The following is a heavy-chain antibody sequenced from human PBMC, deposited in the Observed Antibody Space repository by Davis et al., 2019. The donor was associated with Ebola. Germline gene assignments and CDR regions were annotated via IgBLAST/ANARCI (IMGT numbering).Heavy chain of an antibody. CDR2: ISSSGSTI. J-gene: IGHJ4*02. Sequence: GGSLRLSCAAPGFTFSSYEMNWVRQAPGKGLEWVSYISSSGSTIYYADSVKGRFTISRDNAKNSLHLQMNSLRAEDTAVYYCARGGGSSWTRNSFDYWGQGTLVTVSS. D-gene: IGHD6-13*01. CDR1: GFTFSSYE. CDR3: ARGGGSSWTRNSFDY. V-gene: IGHV3-48*03.